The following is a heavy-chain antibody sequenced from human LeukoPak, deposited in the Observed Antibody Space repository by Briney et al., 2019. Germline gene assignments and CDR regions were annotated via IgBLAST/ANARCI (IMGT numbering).Heavy chain of an antibody. CDR2: INPNSGGT. CDR3: ARVVVVVAATYYYYYYMDV. Sequence: ASVKVSCKASGYTFTGYYMHWVRQAPGQGLEWMGWINPNSGGTNYAQKFQGRVTMTRDTSISTAYMELSRLRSDDTAVYYCARVVVVVAATYYYYYYMDVWGKGTTVTVSS. D-gene: IGHD2-15*01. J-gene: IGHJ6*03. CDR1: GYTFTGYY. V-gene: IGHV1-2*02.